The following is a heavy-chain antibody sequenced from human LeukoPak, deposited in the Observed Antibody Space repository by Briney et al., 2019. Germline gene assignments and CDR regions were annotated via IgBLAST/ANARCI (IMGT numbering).Heavy chain of an antibody. Sequence: GGSLRLSCAGSGFTFNNYGIHWVRQAPGKGLEWVSGISGSGGATYYADSVKGRFTISRDDPHNTLYLQMNSLRAEDTAVYFCARGGVDYYGSGTYYLMYYFDYWGQGALVTVSS. V-gene: IGHV3-23*01. CDR3: ARGGVDYYGSGTYYLMYYFDY. CDR2: ISGSGGAT. CDR1: GFTFNNYG. J-gene: IGHJ4*02. D-gene: IGHD3-10*01.